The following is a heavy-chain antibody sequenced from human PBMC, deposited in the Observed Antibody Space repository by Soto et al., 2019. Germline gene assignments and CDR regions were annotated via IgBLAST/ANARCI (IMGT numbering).Heavy chain of an antibody. Sequence: EVQLLESGGGLVQPGGSLRLSCAASGFTISSSAMSWVRQAPGKGLEWVSAISGTGTSTYYADSVKGRFTISRDESKNPLYLQMSSLRAEDTALYYCAKRGDSTSWYWFDPWGQGTLVTVSS. V-gene: IGHV3-23*01. CDR2: ISGTGTST. D-gene: IGHD6-13*01. CDR1: GFTISSSA. CDR3: AKRGDSTSWYWFDP. J-gene: IGHJ5*02.